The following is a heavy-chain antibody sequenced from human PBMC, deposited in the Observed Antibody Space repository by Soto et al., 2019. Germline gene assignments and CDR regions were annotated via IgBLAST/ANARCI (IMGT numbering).Heavy chain of an antibody. CDR2: ISVSGGT. CDR3: AKVPQASTVGTPNDY. D-gene: IGHD4-17*01. CDR1: GFSFSNYA. V-gene: IGHV3-23*01. J-gene: IGHJ4*02. Sequence: EVQLLESGGGLVQPGGSLRLSCAASGFSFSNYAMSWVRQAPGKGLEWVSSISVSGGTYYADSVKGRFTISRDTSKNTLYLQMNSLRAEDTAVYYCAKVPQASTVGTPNDYWGQGTLVTGSS.